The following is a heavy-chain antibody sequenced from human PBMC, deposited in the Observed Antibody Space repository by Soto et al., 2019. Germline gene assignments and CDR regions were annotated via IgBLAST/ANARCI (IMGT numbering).Heavy chain of an antibody. CDR1: GFTFSSYS. CDR3: ARVPRDSSGWPGYYFDY. D-gene: IGHD6-19*01. CDR2: ISSSSSTI. Sequence: GGSLRLSCAASGFTFSSYSMNWVRQAPGKGLEWVSYISSSSSTIYYADSVKGRFTISRDNAKNSLYLQMNSLRAEDTAVYYCARVPRDSSGWPGYYFDYWGQGTLVTVSS. J-gene: IGHJ4*02. V-gene: IGHV3-48*01.